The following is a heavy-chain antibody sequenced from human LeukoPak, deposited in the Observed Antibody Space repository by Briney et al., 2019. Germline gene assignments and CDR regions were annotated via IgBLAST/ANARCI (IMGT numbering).Heavy chain of an antibody. V-gene: IGHV4-39*01. CDR2: IYYSGTT. CDR1: GDSISSSSYY. D-gene: IGHD2-8*02. Sequence: SETLSLTCTVSGDSISSSSYYGGWIRQPPGKGQEWIGSIYYSGTTYYNPSLKSRVTISVDTSMNHFFLNLISVTAADTAVYYCVRHRRYTTGSEEFDFWGQGTLVTVSS. CDR3: VRHRRYTTGSEEFDF. J-gene: IGHJ4*02.